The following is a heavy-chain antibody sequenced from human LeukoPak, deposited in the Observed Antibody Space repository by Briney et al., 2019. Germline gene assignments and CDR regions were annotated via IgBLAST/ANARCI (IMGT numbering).Heavy chain of an antibody. V-gene: IGHV3-23*01. Sequence: PSETLSLTCTVSGGSISSYYWSWIRQPPGKGLEWVSAISGSGGSTYYADSVKGRFTISRDNSKNTLYLQMNSLRAEDTAVYYCAKGPSTYYDFWSGSRDYYGMDVWGQGTTVTVSS. D-gene: IGHD3-3*01. CDR3: AKGPSTYYDFWSGSRDYYGMDV. CDR2: ISGSGGST. CDR1: GGSISSYY. J-gene: IGHJ6*02.